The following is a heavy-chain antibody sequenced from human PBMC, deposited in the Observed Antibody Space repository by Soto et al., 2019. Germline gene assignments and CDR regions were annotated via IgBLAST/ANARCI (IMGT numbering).Heavy chain of an antibody. V-gene: IGHV4-61*01. J-gene: IGHJ6*02. CDR3: ARDPQMDFWSGQSTGHYGMAV. CDR2: IYYSGST. D-gene: IGHD3-3*01. CDR1: GGSVSSGSYY. Sequence: QVQLQESGPGLVKPSETLSLTCTVSGGSVSSGSYYWSWIRQPPGKGLEWIGYIYYSGSTNYNPSLKSLVTKAVDTSKNQFSPKLSSVTAADTAVYYCARDPQMDFWSGQSTGHYGMAVCGQGTTVIV.